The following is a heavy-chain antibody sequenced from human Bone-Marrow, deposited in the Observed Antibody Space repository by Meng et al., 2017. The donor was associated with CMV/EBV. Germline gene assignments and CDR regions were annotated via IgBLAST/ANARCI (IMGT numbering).Heavy chain of an antibody. D-gene: IGHD2-15*01. CDR1: GFTFSNYW. CDR3: ARFCSGGFCYSGLQTTYYYGMDV. J-gene: IGHJ6*01. V-gene: IGHV3-7*01. Sequence: GESLKISWAASGFTFSNYWMNWVRQAPGKGLEWVANIKQDGSEKYFMDSVKGRFTISRDNAKKSLYLQMSSLRSEDTAVYYCARFCSGGFCYSGLQTTYYYGMDVWGQGTTVTVSS. CDR2: IKQDGSEK.